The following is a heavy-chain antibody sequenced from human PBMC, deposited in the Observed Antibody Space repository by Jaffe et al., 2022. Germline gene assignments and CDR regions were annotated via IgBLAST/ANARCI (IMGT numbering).Heavy chain of an antibody. D-gene: IGHD6-13*01. Sequence: QVQLVESGGGLVKPGGSLRLSCAASGFTFSDYYMSWIRQAPGKGLEWVSYISSSGSTIYYADSVKGRFTISRDNAKNSLYLQMNSLRAEDTAVYYCARENHLTSYSSSWPTGRYYFDYWGQGTLVTVSS. CDR2: ISSSGSTI. J-gene: IGHJ4*02. CDR1: GFTFSDYY. V-gene: IGHV3-11*01. CDR3: ARENHLTSYSSSWPTGRYYFDY.